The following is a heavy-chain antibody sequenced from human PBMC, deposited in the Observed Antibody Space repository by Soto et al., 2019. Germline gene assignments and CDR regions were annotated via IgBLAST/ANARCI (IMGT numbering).Heavy chain of an antibody. Sequence: SETLSLTCAVSGGSISSSNLWNCVRQPPGKGLEWIGEIHHSGSTNYNPSLKSRVTISVDKSKNQFSLKLNSVTAADTAVYYCARVRQGCSSTSCYFDPWGQGTLVTVYS. J-gene: IGHJ5*02. CDR3: ARVRQGCSSTSCYFDP. CDR2: IHHSGST. D-gene: IGHD2-2*01. V-gene: IGHV4-4*02. CDR1: GGSISSSNL.